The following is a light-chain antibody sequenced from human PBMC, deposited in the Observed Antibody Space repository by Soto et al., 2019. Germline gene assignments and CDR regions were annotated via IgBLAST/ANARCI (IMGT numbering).Light chain of an antibody. CDR2: DVT. Sequence: QSALTQPASVSGSPGQSITISCTGTSSDVGGYNYVSWYQQHPGKAPKLMIYDVTSRPSGVSNRFSGSKSGNTASLTISGRQAEDEADYYCSCYTRGSNLFFVFGAGTKLTVL. CDR3: SCYTRGSNLFFV. J-gene: IGLJ2*01. CDR1: SSDVGGYNY. V-gene: IGLV2-14*01.